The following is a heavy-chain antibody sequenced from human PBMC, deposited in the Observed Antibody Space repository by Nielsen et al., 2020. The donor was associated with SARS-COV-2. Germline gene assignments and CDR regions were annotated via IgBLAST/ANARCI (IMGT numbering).Heavy chain of an antibody. CDR1: GVSASSGSYF. J-gene: IGHJ4*02. CDR3: ARGGYNIYDFDY. D-gene: IGHD5-24*01. Sequence: SETLSLTCTVSGVSASSGSYFWSWIRQPPGKRLEWIGYMFYIGTANYNPSFQSRVNISVDTSKNHFSLQLSSVTAADTAIYYCARGGYNIYDFDYWGRGTLVTVSS. CDR2: MFYIGTA. V-gene: IGHV4-61*03.